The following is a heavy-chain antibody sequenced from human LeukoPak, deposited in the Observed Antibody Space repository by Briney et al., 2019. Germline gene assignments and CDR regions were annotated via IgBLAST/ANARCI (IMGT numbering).Heavy chain of an antibody. CDR3: ATNTYNGYAIDS. J-gene: IGHJ4*02. V-gene: IGHV1-24*01. CDR1: GYRLNELS. Sequence: ASVKVSCKVSGYRLNELSIHWVRQGPGKGLEWMGGFDPEEGKTIYAQKLQGRVSMTEDTFTDTAFMELRSLRSEDTAVYYCATNTYNGYAIDSWGQGTLITVSS. D-gene: IGHD5-12*01. CDR2: FDPEEGKT.